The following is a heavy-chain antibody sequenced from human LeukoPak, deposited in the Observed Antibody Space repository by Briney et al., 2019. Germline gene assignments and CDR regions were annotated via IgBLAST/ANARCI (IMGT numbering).Heavy chain of an antibody. J-gene: IGHJ4*02. D-gene: IGHD1-26*01. CDR1: GYSFTSYW. Sequence: GASLQISCKGSGYSFTSYWIGWVRQMPGKGLEWMGIIYPGDSDTRYSPSFQGQVTISADKSISTAYLQWSSLKASDTAMYYCARQSIVAPAVFDYWGQGTLVTVSS. V-gene: IGHV5-51*01. CDR3: ARQSIVAPAVFDY. CDR2: IYPGDSDT.